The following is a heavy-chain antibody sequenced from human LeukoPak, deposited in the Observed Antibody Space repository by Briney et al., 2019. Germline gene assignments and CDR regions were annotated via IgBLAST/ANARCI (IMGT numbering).Heavy chain of an antibody. CDR3: ARARIAAAGSAFDP. J-gene: IGHJ5*02. Sequence: ASVKVSCKASGYTFTGYYMHWVRQAPGQGLEWMGWTNPNSGGTNYAQKFQGRVTMTRDTSISTAYMELSRLRSDDTAVYYCARARIAAAGSAFDPWGQGTLVTVSS. V-gene: IGHV1-2*02. CDR1: GYTFTGYY. CDR2: TNPNSGGT. D-gene: IGHD6-13*01.